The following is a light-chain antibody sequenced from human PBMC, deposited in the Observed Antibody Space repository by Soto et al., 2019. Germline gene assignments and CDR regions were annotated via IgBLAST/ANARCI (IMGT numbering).Light chain of an antibody. CDR2: GAS. V-gene: IGKV3-20*01. CDR3: QQYINSPWT. CDR1: QSVGSSY. J-gene: IGKJ1*01. Sequence: EVVLTQSPGTLSLSPGERATLSCGASQSVGSSYLAWYQQKPGEAPRLLIYGASTRATGSPDRFSGSGCGTEYTLTISRLEPEDFAVYYCQQYINSPWTFGQGTKLEI.